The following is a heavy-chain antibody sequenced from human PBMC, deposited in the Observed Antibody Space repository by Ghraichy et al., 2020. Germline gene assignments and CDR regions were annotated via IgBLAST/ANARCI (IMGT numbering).Heavy chain of an antibody. Sequence: GGSLRLSCAASGFTFSSYSMNWVRQAPGKGLEWVSSISSSSSYIYYADSVKGRFTISRDNAKNSLYLQMNSLRAEDTAVYYCARMVPDSSGYYGDYWGQGTLVTVSS. CDR1: GFTFSSYS. J-gene: IGHJ4*02. CDR2: ISSSSSYI. CDR3: ARMVPDSSGYYGDY. V-gene: IGHV3-21*01. D-gene: IGHD3-22*01.